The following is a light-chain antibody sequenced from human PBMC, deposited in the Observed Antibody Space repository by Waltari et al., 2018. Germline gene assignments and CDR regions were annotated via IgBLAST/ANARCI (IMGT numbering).Light chain of an antibody. CDR2: DDS. CDR3: QVWDSSSDHPL. Sequence: SYVLTQPPSVSVAPGKPARITCGGKDIGSKRVPWTQQKPGQAPVLVGYDDSNRPSGIPERFSGSNSGNTATLTISRVEAGDEADYYCQVWDSSSDHPLFGGGTKLTVL. J-gene: IGLJ3*02. CDR1: DIGSKR. V-gene: IGLV3-21*03.